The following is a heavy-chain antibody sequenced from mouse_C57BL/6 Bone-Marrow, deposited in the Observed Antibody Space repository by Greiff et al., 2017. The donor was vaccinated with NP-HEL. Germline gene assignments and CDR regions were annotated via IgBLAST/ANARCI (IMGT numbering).Heavy chain of an antibody. V-gene: IGHV1-59*01. D-gene: IGHD2-12*01. CDR2: IDPSASYT. CDR1: GYTFTSYW. Sequence: QVQLQQPGAELVRPGTSVKLSCKASGYTFTSYWMHWVKQRPGQGLEWIGVIDPSASYTNYNQKFKGKATLTVDTSSNTAYMQLSSLTSEDSAVYYCARRGHYYREYFDVWGTGTTVTVSS. J-gene: IGHJ1*03. CDR3: ARRGHYYREYFDV.